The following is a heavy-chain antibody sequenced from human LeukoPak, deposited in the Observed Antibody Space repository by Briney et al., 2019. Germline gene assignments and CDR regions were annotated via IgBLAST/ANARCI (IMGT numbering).Heavy chain of an antibody. D-gene: IGHD2-2*01. CDR1: GGSISSSSYY. Sequence: SETLSLTCTVSGGSISSSSYYWGWIRQPPGKGLEWIGTIYYSGTTYYNSSLKSRVTISADTSKNQFSLKLSSVTAADTAVYYCARLTVKYCSSTSCYARPPTYYYYYGMDVWGQGTTVTVSS. CDR2: IYYSGTT. CDR3: ARLTVKYCSSTSCYARPPTYYYYYGMDV. J-gene: IGHJ6*02. V-gene: IGHV4-39*01.